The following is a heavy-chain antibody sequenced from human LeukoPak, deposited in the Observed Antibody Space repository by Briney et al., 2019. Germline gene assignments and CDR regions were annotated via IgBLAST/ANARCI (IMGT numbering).Heavy chain of an antibody. J-gene: IGHJ4*02. CDR2: LNEDGSKR. V-gene: IGHV3-7*01. CDR3: ARDGRDGFIDY. CDR1: GFPFSSYW. Sequence: PGGYLRLSCAASGFPFSSYWMSWVRQAPGKGLEWVANLNEDGSKRYYVASVKGRFTISRDNAKNSLYLQMDSLTVEDTATYYCARDGRDGFIDYWGQGTLVTVSS. D-gene: IGHD5-24*01.